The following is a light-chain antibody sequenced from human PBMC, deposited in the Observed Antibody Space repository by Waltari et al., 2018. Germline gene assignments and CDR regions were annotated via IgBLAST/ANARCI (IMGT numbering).Light chain of an antibody. CDR1: SSGFGVYNY. Sequence: QSALTQPPSASGSPGQSVTISCTGTSSGFGVYNYVSWYQHHPGKAPKLMSYEVNKRPSGVPDRFSGSKSANTASLTVSGLQAEDEADYYCSSYAGPNSVVFGGGTKLTVL. CDR3: SSYAGPNSVV. V-gene: IGLV2-8*01. J-gene: IGLJ2*01. CDR2: EVN.